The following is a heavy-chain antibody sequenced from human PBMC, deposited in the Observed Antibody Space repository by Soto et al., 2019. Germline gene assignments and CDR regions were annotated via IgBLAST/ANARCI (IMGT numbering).Heavy chain of an antibody. CDR3: ARWTSRGCYDS. Sequence: QVQLVQSGSDVKKPGASVRVSCRTSGYTFAANYIHWVRQAPGKGLEWMGWINPKSDETKFSQKFQGRVALTKDTTSNTVHLDVANLRSEDTAVYYCARWTSRGCYDSWGQGTLITASS. CDR1: GYTFAANY. V-gene: IGHV1-2*02. CDR2: INPKSDET. D-gene: IGHD3-16*01. J-gene: IGHJ4*02.